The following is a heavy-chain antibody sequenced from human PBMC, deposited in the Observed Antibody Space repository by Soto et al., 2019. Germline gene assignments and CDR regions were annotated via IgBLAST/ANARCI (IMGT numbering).Heavy chain of an antibody. CDR3: ARGGGVGVAGSAAFDM. CDR2: ITPATGAA. V-gene: IGHV1-2*02. Sequence: QLHLVQSGAVVKKPGASVTVSCSASGYPVTAYYMHWVRQAPGRGLEWMGGITPATGAAKYTQTFQGRVNMTRDTSTSTVFMELSGLTSEDTAVFYCARGGGVGVAGSAAFDMWGQGTLVTVSS. D-gene: IGHD3-3*01. CDR1: GYPVTAYY. J-gene: IGHJ3*02.